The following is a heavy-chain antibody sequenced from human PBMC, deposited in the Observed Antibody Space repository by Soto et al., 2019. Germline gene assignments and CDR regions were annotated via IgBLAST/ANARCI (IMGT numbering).Heavy chain of an antibody. J-gene: IGHJ4*02. Sequence: QLQLQESGSGLVKPSQTLSLTCAVSGGSISSGGYSLSWIRQPPGKGLEWIGYIYHSGSTYYNPSLKGRVTIPVDRSKNQFSLNLSSVTAAATAVYYCARGGKTATTFDYWGQGTLVTVSS. CDR2: IYHSGST. D-gene: IGHD4-17*01. CDR3: ARGGKTATTFDY. CDR1: GGSISSGGYS. V-gene: IGHV4-30-2*01.